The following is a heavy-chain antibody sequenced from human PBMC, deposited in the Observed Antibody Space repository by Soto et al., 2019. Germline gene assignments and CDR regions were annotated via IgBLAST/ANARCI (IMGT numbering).Heavy chain of an antibody. CDR2: IVVGSGNT. V-gene: IGHV1-58*02. Sequence: SVKVSCKASGFTFTSSAMQWVRQARGQRLEWIGWIVVGSGNTNYAQKFQERVTITRDMSTSTAYTELSSPRSEDTAVYYCAACSTSCQLYYYYYMDVWGKGTTVTVSS. CDR3: AACSTSCQLYYYYYMDV. CDR1: GFTFTSSA. D-gene: IGHD2-2*01. J-gene: IGHJ6*03.